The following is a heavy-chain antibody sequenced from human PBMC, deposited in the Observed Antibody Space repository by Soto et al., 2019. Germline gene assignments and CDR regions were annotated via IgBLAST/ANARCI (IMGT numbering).Heavy chain of an antibody. CDR1: GFNFSNHW. CDR2: ITSDGKSK. V-gene: IGHV3-74*01. CDR3: ARESGDWPLNWFGP. Sequence: GGSLRLSCAASGFNFSNHWMHWVRQRPAEGLVWVSRITSDGKSKAYAESVKGRFAISRDNAKNTLYLQMNGLTAEDTAVYYCARESGDWPLNWFGPWRHGTLVTASS. D-gene: IGHD2-21*02. J-gene: IGHJ5*02.